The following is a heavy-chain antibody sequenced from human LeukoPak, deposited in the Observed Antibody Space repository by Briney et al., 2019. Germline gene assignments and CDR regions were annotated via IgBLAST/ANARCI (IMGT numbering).Heavy chain of an antibody. V-gene: IGHV4-34*01. Sequence: SETLSLTCAVYGGSFSGYYWSWIRQPPGKGLEWIGEINHSGSTNYNPSLKSRVTISVDTPKNQFSLKLSSVTAADTAVYYCATEGGSSGWLPAFDYWGQGTLVTVSS. CDR3: ATEGGSSGWLPAFDY. CDR1: GGSFSGYY. J-gene: IGHJ4*02. CDR2: INHSGST. D-gene: IGHD6-19*01.